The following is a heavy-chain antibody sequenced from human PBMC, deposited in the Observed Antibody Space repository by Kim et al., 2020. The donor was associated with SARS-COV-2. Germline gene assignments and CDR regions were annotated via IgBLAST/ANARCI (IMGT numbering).Heavy chain of an antibody. D-gene: IGHD3-10*01. CDR1: GGSISSYY. CDR3: AGVSWPLLWFGGPAFDP. V-gene: IGHV4-59*13. CDR2: IYYSGST. J-gene: IGHJ5*01. Sequence: SETLSLTCTVSGGSISSYYWSWIRQPPGKGLEWIGYIYYSGSTNYNPSLKSRVTIAVDTSKNHFPLKLSSVTAADTAVYDCAGVSWPLLWFGGPAFDPWGQGTLVTVSS.